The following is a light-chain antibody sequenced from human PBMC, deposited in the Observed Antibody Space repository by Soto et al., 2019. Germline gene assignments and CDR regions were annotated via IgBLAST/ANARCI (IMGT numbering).Light chain of an antibody. CDR3: ELYTSYSPWT. J-gene: IGKJ1*01. CDR1: QSISGW. Sequence: DIPMTQSPSTLSTSVGDSVTITCRASQSISGWLAWYQQKPGQAPQLLIYKASTLESGVPSRFSGSGAGTELTLPISCLKPDDCTSYCCELYTSYSPWTFGQGTKVVIK. CDR2: KAS. V-gene: IGKV1-5*03.